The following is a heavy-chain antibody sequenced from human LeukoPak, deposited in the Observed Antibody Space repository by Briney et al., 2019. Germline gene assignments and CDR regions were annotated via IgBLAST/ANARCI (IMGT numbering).Heavy chain of an antibody. CDR2: IYYRGST. CDR3: VGAVGYQRWFDP. Sequence: SETLSLTCTVSGGSINNYYWSWIRQPPGKGLEWIGYIYYRGSTDYNPSLKSRVTMSVDTSKNQFSLKLSSVTAADTAVYYCVGAVGYQRWFDPWGQGNLVTVSS. V-gene: IGHV4-59*01. J-gene: IGHJ5*02. D-gene: IGHD5-18*01. CDR1: GGSINNYY.